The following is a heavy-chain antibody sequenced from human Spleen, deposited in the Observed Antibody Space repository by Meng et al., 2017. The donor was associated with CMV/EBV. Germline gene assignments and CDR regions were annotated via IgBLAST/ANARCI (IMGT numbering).Heavy chain of an antibody. D-gene: IGHD3-10*01. CDR3: ARCLWSYDY. V-gene: IGHV3-53*01. CDR1: GFTVSSNY. J-gene: IGHJ4*02. Sequence: GESLKISCAASGFTVSSNYMSWVRQAPGKGLEWVSVIYSGGSTYYADSVKGRFTISRDNSKNTLYLRMNSLRAEDTAVYYCARCLWSYDYWGQGTLVTVSS. CDR2: IYSGGST.